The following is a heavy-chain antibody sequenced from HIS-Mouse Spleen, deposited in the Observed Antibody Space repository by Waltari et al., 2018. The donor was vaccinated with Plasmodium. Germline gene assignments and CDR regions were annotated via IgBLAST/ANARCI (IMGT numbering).Heavy chain of an antibody. CDR1: GFTCRGSA. CDR2: IRSKANSYAT. CDR3: TRLSLEAKESN. V-gene: IGHV3-73*01. Sequence: EVQLVESGGGLVQPGGSLTLSCAASGFTCRGSAMPGVPRASGKGLEWVGRIRSKANSYATAYAASVKGRFTISRDDSKNTAYLQMNSLKTEDTAVYYCTRLSLEAKESNWGQGTLVTVSS. J-gene: IGHJ4*02.